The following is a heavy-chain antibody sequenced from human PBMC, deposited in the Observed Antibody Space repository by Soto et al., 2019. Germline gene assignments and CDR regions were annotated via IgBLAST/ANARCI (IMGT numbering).Heavy chain of an antibody. CDR1: GFTLSSYG. V-gene: IGHV3-30*18. Sequence: PGGSLRLSCAASGFTLSSYGMHWVRQAPGKGLEWVAVISYDGSNKDYTDSVRGRFTISRDNSKNTLYLQMNSLKAEDTAVYYCAKGPRPGGLRFLQWLSRNWFDPWGQGTLVTVSS. CDR2: ISYDGSNK. D-gene: IGHD3-3*01. J-gene: IGHJ5*02. CDR3: AKGPRPGGLRFLQWLSRNWFDP.